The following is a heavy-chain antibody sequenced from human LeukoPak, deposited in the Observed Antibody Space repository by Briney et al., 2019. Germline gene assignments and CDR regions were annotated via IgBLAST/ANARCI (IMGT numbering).Heavy chain of an antibody. CDR1: GGTFSSYA. V-gene: IGHV1-69*05. Sequence: SVKVSCKASGGTFSSYAISWVRQAPGQGLEWMGRIIPIFGTANYAQKFQGRVTITTDESTRTAYMGLSSLRSEDTAVYYCARAKYSGRQSWGQGTLVTVSS. CDR3: ARAKYSGRQS. CDR2: IIPIFGTA. D-gene: IGHD1-26*01. J-gene: IGHJ5*02.